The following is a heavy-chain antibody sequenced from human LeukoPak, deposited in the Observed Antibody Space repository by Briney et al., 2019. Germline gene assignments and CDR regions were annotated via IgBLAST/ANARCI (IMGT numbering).Heavy chain of an antibody. CDR2: IRYDGSNK. D-gene: IGHD2-15*01. CDR3: AKDWRQIVVVGPITRHGNYMDV. Sequence: PGGSLRLSCAASGFTFSNYGMHWVRQAPGKGLEWVAFIRYDGSNKYFADSLKGRFTISRDNSKNTLYLKRNSLRPEDTAVYYCAKDWRQIVVVGPITRHGNYMDVWGKGTTVTVSS. V-gene: IGHV3-30*02. J-gene: IGHJ6*03. CDR1: GFTFSNYG.